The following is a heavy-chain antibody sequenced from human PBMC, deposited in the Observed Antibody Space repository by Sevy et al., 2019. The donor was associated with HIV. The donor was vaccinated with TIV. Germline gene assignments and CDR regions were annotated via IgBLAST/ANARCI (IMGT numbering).Heavy chain of an antibody. J-gene: IGHJ4*02. CDR1: GYTLIEFS. Sequence: ASVKVSCKVSGYTLIEFSMHWVRPAPGKGLEWMGGFDPEDGETIYAQRFQGRVTMTEDTSTDTAYMELSSLRSEDTAVYYCATGLPGEYVDCSSCYSDYFAYWGQGTLVTVSS. CDR3: ATGLPGEYVDCSSCYSDYFAY. D-gene: IGHD2-15*01. V-gene: IGHV1-24*01. CDR2: FDPEDGET.